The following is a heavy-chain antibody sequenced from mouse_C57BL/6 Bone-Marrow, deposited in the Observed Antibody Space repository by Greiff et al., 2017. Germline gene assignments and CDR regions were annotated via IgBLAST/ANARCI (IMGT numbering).Heavy chain of an antibody. CDR1: GFTFSDYG. CDR2: ISSGSSTN. D-gene: IGHD2-4*01. CDR3: ARRDYPFFDY. J-gene: IGHJ2*01. Sequence: EVNVVESGGGLVKPGGSLKLSCAASGFTFSDYGMHWVRQAPEKGLEWVAYISSGSSTNYYADTVKGRFTISRDNAKNTLFLQMTRLRSEDTAMYYCARRDYPFFDYWGQGTTLTVSS. V-gene: IGHV5-17*01.